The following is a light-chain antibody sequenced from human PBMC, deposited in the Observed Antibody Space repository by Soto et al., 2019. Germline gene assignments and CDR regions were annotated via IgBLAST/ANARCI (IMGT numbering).Light chain of an antibody. Sequence: EIVLTQSPGTLSLSPGERATLSRRASQSVSSSYFAGYQQKPGQAPRLLIYGASSRATGIPDRFSGSGSGTDFTLIISRLEPEDCAVYYCQQYGSSLFTFGPGTKVDIK. CDR1: QSVSSSY. CDR2: GAS. V-gene: IGKV3-20*01. CDR3: QQYGSSLFT. J-gene: IGKJ3*01.